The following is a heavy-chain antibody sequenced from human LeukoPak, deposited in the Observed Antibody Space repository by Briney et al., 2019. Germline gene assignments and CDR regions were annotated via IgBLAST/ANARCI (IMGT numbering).Heavy chain of an antibody. J-gene: IGHJ6*03. CDR1: GGTFSSYA. D-gene: IGHD3-3*01. Sequence: SVKVSCKASGGTFSSYAISWVRQAPGQGLEWMGGITPIFGTANHAQKFQGRVTITADESTSTAYMELSSLRSEDTAVYYCARKSGLWSGYYYMDVWGKGTTVTVSS. V-gene: IGHV1-69*13. CDR3: ARKSGLWSGYYYMDV. CDR2: ITPIFGTA.